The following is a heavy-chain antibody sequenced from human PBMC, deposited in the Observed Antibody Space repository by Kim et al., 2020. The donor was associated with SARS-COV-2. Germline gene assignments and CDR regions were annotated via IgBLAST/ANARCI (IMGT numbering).Heavy chain of an antibody. V-gene: IGHV3-7*01. CDR3: ARCRGPCG. Sequence: GGSLRLSCTTSGFTFSDHWMTWVRQAPGKGLEWVANINQDGSERHYVDSVKGRFTISKDNTRNSLYLEMNSLRAEDTALYYCARCRGPCGWGQGTQVTVSS. CDR1: GFTFSDHW. CDR2: INQDGSER. J-gene: IGHJ4*02.